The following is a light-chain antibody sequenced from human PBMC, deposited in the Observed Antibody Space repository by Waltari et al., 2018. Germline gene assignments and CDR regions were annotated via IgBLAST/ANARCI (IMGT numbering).Light chain of an antibody. CDR3: QNHERLPAT. Sequence: IVLPQSPGTLSLSPGERATLSCRASQSVSKYLAWYQQRPGQAPRLLIYAASTRATGIPYRFSGSGFGTDFSLTISRLEPEDFAVYYCQNHERLPATFGQGTKVEIK. J-gene: IGKJ1*01. CDR2: AAS. CDR1: QSVSKY. V-gene: IGKV3-20*01.